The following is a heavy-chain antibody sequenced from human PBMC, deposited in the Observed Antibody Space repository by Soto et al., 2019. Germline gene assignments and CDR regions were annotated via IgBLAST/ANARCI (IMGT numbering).Heavy chain of an antibody. V-gene: IGHV3-23*01. CDR1: GFTFSSYA. D-gene: IGHD2-2*01. J-gene: IGHJ3*02. CDR3: AKVGIVVVPAAIHPGWAFDI. Sequence: EVQLLESGGGLVQPGGSLRLSCAASGFTFSSYAMSWVRQAPGKGLEWVSAISGSGGSTYYADSVKGRFTISRDNSKNTLYLQMNSLRAEDTAVYYCAKVGIVVVPAAIHPGWAFDIWGQGTMVTVSS. CDR2: ISGSGGST.